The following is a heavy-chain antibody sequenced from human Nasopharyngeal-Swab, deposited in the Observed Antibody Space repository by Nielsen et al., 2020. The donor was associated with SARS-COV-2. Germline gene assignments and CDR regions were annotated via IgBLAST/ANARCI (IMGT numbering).Heavy chain of an antibody. V-gene: IGHV3-73*01. J-gene: IGHJ5*02. CDR3: KGGDSGGFGS. CDR2: IRSIADNYQT. Sequence: GESLKISCAVSGVTFSVSNVHWVRQASGKGLEWIARIRSIADNYQTAYAASVQGRFTISRDDSNNRAFLQMNSLNIEDTAVYYCKGGDSGGFGSWGQGTLVTVSS. D-gene: IGHD4-23*01. CDR1: GVTFSVSN.